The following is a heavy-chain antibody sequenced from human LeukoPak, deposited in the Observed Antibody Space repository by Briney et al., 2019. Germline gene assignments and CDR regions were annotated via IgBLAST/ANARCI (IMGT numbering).Heavy chain of an antibody. D-gene: IGHD1-20*01. CDR2: IIPIFGTA. Sequence: SVKVSCKASGGTFSSYAISWVRQAPGQGLEWMGGIIPIFGTANYAQKFQGRVTITTDESTSTAYMELSSLRSEDTAVYYCARGGASITGTTSLFDYWGQGTLVTVSS. CDR3: ARGGASITGTTSLFDY. V-gene: IGHV1-69*05. CDR1: GGTFSSYA. J-gene: IGHJ4*02.